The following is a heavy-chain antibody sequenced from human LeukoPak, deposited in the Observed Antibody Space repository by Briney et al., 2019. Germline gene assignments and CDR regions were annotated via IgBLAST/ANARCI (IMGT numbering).Heavy chain of an antibody. J-gene: IGHJ4*01. CDR3: ARDQWLDY. CDR2: IEQDGREK. Sequence: GGSLRLSCVASAFTFRNSWMSWVRQVPGKGLEWVANIEQDGREKNYVESVKGRFTISRDNGKYSLYLEMNSLRAEDTAVYYCARDQWLDYWGHGTLVTVSS. CDR1: AFTFRNSW. D-gene: IGHD6-19*01. V-gene: IGHV3-7*01.